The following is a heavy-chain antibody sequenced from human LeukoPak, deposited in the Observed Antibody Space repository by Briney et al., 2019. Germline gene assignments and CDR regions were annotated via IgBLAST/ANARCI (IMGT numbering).Heavy chain of an antibody. CDR2: IIPIFGTG. Sequence: SVKVSCKASGYTFTMYYIHWVRQAPGQGLEWMGGIIPIFGTGNYAKKFQGRVTITTDESTSTAYMELSSLRSDDTAVYYCAISREYQLLYELDYWGQGTLVTVSS. CDR1: GYTFTMYY. CDR3: AISREYQLLYELDY. V-gene: IGHV1-69*05. D-gene: IGHD2-2*02. J-gene: IGHJ4*02.